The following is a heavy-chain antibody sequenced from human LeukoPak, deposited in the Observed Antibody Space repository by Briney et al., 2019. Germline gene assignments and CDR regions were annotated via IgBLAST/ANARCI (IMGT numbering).Heavy chain of an antibody. CDR1: GGSFSGYY. J-gene: IGHJ4*02. V-gene: IGHV4-34*01. D-gene: IGHD2-15*01. CDR3: ARGRPKRVLRDIVVVVAARYYFDY. CDR2: INHSGST. Sequence: KSSETLSLTCAVYGGSFSGYYWSWIRQPPGKGLEWIGEINHSGSTNYNTSLKSRVTISVDTSKNQFSLKLSSVTAADTAVYYCARGRPKRVLRDIVVVVAARYYFDYWGQGTLVTVSS.